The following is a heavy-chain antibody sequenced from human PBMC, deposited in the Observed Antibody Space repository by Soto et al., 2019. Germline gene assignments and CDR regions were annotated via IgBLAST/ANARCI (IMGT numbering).Heavy chain of an antibody. J-gene: IGHJ3*02. CDR2: IYYSGST. V-gene: IGHV4-31*03. CDR1: GGSISSGGYY. D-gene: IGHD3-22*01. Sequence: SETLSLTCTVSGGSISSGGYYWSWIRQHPGKGLEWIGYIYYSGSTYYNPSLKSRVTISVDTSKNQFSLKLSSVTAADTAVYYCASSVYYYDSSGYFPDAFDIWGQGTMVTVS. CDR3: ASSVYYYDSSGYFPDAFDI.